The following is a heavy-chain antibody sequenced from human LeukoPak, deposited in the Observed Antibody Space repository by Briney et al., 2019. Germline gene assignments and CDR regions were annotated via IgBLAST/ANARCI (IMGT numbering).Heavy chain of an antibody. CDR1: GFTFDGYT. Sequence: QPGGSLRLSCAASGFTFDGYTMHWVRQAPGQGLEWVSVISWDGGNTFYADSVKGRFTISRDNSKNSLYLHMNSLRTEDTALYYCIKDRYCSSINCYSYFDSWGQGTLVTVSS. CDR3: IKDRYCSSINCYSYFDS. D-gene: IGHD2-2*01. V-gene: IGHV3-43*01. J-gene: IGHJ4*02. CDR2: ISWDGGNT.